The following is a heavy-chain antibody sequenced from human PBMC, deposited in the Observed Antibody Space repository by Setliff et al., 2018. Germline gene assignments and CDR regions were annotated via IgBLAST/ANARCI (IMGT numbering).Heavy chain of an antibody. CDR2: IRNKANSYTT. CDR3: TRRGSTSTNWFDP. Sequence: GGSLRLSCATSGFSFYDYGMSWVRQAPGKGLEWVGRIRNKANSYTTEYAAAVKGRFTVSRDDSENSLYLQMDSLKTEDTAVYYCTRRGSTSTNWFDPWGQGTLVTVSS. J-gene: IGHJ5*02. CDR1: GFSFYDYG. D-gene: IGHD2-2*01. V-gene: IGHV3-72*01.